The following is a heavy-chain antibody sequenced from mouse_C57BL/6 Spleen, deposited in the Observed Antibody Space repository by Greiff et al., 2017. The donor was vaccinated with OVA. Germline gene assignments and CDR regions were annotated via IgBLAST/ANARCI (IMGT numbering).Heavy chain of an antibody. CDR2: INPGSGGT. CDR1: GYAFTNYL. D-gene: IGHD2-1*01. J-gene: IGHJ2*01. CDR3: AREGNYVFYFDY. Sequence: VQLQQSGAELVRPGTSVKVSCKASGYAFTNYLIEWVKQRPGQGLEWIGVINPGSGGTNYNEKFKSKATLTVDKSSSTAYMQLSSLTSEDSAVYYCAREGNYVFYFDYWGQGTTLTVSS. V-gene: IGHV1-54*01.